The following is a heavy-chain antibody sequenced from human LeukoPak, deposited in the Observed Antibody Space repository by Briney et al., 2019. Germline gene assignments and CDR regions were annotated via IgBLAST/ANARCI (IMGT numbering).Heavy chain of an antibody. V-gene: IGHV4-34*01. Sequence: TTSETLSLTCAVYGGSFSGYYWSWIRQPPGKGLEWIGEINHSGSTYYNPSLKSRVTISVDTSKNQFSLKLSSVTAADTAVYYCASEDTAMVNFDYWGRGTLVTVSS. J-gene: IGHJ4*02. CDR2: INHSGST. CDR1: GGSFSGYY. CDR3: ASEDTAMVNFDY. D-gene: IGHD5-18*01.